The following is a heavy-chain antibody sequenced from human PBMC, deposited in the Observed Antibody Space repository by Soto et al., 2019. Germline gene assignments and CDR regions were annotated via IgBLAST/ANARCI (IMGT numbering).Heavy chain of an antibody. J-gene: IGHJ6*02. V-gene: IGHV3-23*01. Sequence: EVQLLESGGALEQQGGSLRLSCAVSGFTFSSYAMTWVRQAPGKGLEWVSGISGSGGSTYYADAVKGRFTISRDNSKNTLYLQMNSLRAEDTAVYYCAREGVGMDVWGQGTTVTVSS. CDR1: GFTFSSYA. CDR2: ISGSGGST. CDR3: AREGVGMDV.